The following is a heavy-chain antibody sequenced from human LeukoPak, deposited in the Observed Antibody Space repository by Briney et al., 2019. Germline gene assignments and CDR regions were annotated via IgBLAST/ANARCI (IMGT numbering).Heavy chain of an antibody. Sequence: SETLSLTCTVSGGSISSYYWSWIRQPPGKGLEWIGYIYYSGSTNYNPSLKSRVTISVDASKTQFSLKLSSVTAADTAVYYCAGGSSWYKVDYWGQGTLVTVSS. CDR2: IYYSGST. CDR1: GGSISSYY. V-gene: IGHV4-59*01. J-gene: IGHJ4*02. CDR3: AGGSSWYKVDY. D-gene: IGHD6-13*01.